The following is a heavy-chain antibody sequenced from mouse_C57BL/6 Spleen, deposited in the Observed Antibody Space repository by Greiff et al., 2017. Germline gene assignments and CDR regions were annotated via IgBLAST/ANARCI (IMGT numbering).Heavy chain of an antibody. J-gene: IGHJ2*01. V-gene: IGHV14-3*01. CDR2: IDPANGNT. Sequence: EVQLQQSVAELVRPGASVKLSCTASGFNIKNTYMHWVKQRPEQGLEWIGRIDPANGNTKYAPKFQGKATITADTSSNTAYLQLSSLSSEDTAIYNCARVLNWDGPSFEDWGQGTTLTVSS. CDR3: ARVLNWDGPSFED. CDR1: GFNIKNTY. D-gene: IGHD4-1*01.